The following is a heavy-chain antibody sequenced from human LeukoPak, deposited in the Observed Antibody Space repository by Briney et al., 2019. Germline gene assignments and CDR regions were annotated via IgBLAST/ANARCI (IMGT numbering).Heavy chain of an antibody. J-gene: IGHJ4*02. CDR2: ISSDGSNK. D-gene: IGHD6-19*01. CDR3: ARDPDPPRRMAVAGNYLDY. V-gene: IGHV3-30*04. Sequence: GGSLRLSCAASGFTFSSYAMHWVRQAPGKGLEWEAVISSDGSNKYYADSVKGRFTISRDNSKNTLYLQMNSLRAEGAAVYYCARDPDPPRRMAVAGNYLDYWGQGTRVTVSS. CDR1: GFTFSSYA.